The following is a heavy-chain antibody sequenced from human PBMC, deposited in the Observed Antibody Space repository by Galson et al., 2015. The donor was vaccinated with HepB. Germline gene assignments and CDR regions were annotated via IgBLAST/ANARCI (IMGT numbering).Heavy chain of an antibody. Sequence: SVKVSCKASGGTFGSYTIGWVRQAPGQGLEWMGGIIPIFNIINYAQKFQGRVTFTADESATTVYMELTSLRSEDTAVYYCARVGLTGKFYYYFDYWGQGTPVTVSS. CDR3: ARVGLTGKFYYYFDY. CDR1: GGTFGSYT. D-gene: IGHD3-9*01. J-gene: IGHJ4*02. CDR2: IIPIFNII. V-gene: IGHV1-69*13.